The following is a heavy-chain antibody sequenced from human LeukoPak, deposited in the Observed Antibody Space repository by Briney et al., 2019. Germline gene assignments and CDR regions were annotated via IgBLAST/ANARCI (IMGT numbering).Heavy chain of an antibody. CDR2: IIPIFGTA. Sequence: SVKVSCKASGGTFSSYAISWVRQAPGLGLEWMGGIIPIFGTANYAQKFQGRVTITADESTSTAYMELSSLRSEDTAVYYCASELRTVGYYYMDVWGKGTTVTVSS. J-gene: IGHJ6*03. CDR3: ASELRTVGYYYMDV. V-gene: IGHV1-69*13. CDR1: GGTFSSYA. D-gene: IGHD5-12*01.